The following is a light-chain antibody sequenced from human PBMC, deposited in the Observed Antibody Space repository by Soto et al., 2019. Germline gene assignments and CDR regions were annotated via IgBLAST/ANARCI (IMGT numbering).Light chain of an antibody. CDR2: AAS. J-gene: IGKJ5*01. CDR1: QTISSY. V-gene: IGKV1-39*01. CDR3: QQSYNTPS. Sequence: DIQMTQSPPTLSASVGDRVTITCRASQTISSYLNWYQQKPGKAPNLLIYAASSLRSGVPSKFSGSGSGTDFTLTISSLTPEDAATYYCQQSYNTPSFGQGKRREIK.